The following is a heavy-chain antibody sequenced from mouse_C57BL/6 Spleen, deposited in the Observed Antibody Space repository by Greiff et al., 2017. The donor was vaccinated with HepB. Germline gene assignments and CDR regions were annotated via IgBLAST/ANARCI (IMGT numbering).Heavy chain of an antibody. Sequence: EVKLVESGPGLVKPSQSLSLTCSVTGYSITSGYYWNWIRQFPGNKLEWMGYISYDGSNNYNPSLKNRISITRDTSKNQFFLKLNSVTTEDTATYYCARADDAPAWFAYWGQGTLVTVSA. J-gene: IGHJ3*01. V-gene: IGHV3-6*01. CDR2: ISYDGSN. D-gene: IGHD2-3*01. CDR3: ARADDAPAWFAY. CDR1: GYSITSGYY.